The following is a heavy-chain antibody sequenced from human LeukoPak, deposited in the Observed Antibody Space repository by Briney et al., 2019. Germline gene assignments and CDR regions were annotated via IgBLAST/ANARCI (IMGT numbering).Heavy chain of an antibody. V-gene: IGHV1-69*05. J-gene: IGHJ3*02. CDR3: ARGREIPPAFDI. CDR2: IIPIFGTA. D-gene: IGHD1-26*01. Sequence: SVKVSCKASGGTFSSYAISWVRQAPGQGLEWMGGIIPIFGTANYAQKFQGRVTITTDESTSTAYMGLSSLRSEDTAVYYCARGREIPPAFDIWGQGTMVTVSS. CDR1: GGTFSSYA.